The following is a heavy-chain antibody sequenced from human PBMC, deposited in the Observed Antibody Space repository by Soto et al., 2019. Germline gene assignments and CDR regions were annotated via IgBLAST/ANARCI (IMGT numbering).Heavy chain of an antibody. V-gene: IGHV4-4*02. CDR1: GTSISSSYG. D-gene: IGHD2-21*01. CDR2: MYHSGIT. Sequence: PSGSLSLTCVVSGTSISSSYGWTWVRQAPGKGLEWIGEMYHSGITNYNPSLKSRVTMSVDTSKNQFSLKLTSVNTADTAMYYCARLLAPYTLWDWGQGTLVTVS. CDR3: ARLLAPYTLWD. J-gene: IGHJ4*02.